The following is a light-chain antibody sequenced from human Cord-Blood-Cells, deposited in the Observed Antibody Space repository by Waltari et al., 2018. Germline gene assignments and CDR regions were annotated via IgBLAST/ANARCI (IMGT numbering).Light chain of an antibody. CDR3: CSYAGSYTWV. J-gene: IGLJ3*02. V-gene: IGLV2-11*01. CDR2: DVS. Sequence: QSALTQPRSVSGSPGQSVTISCTGTSSGVGGYNYVSWYQQHPGKAPKLMIYDVSKRPSGVPDRFSGSKSGNTASLTISGPQAEDEADYYCCSYAGSYTWVFGGGTKLTVL. CDR1: SSGVGGYNY.